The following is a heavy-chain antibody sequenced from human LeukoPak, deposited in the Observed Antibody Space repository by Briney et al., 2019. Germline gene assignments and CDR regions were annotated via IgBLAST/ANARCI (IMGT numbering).Heavy chain of an antibody. V-gene: IGHV5-51*01. CDR3: ARTYASDLNDAFDI. CDR2: IFPGDSDT. J-gene: IGHJ3*02. CDR1: GYKFANYW. D-gene: IGHD3-10*01. Sequence: GESLKISCMGSGYKFANYWIAWVRQMPGKGLERMGIIFPGDSDTSYSPSFQGQVTISADKSISTAYLQWSSLKASDTAMYYCARTYASDLNDAFDIWGQGTMVTVSS.